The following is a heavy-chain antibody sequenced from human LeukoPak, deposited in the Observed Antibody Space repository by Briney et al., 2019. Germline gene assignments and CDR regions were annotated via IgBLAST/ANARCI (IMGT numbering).Heavy chain of an antibody. D-gene: IGHD3-3*01. CDR3: ARDAFTIFGVVTPRGAWFDP. Sequence: GGSLRLSCAASGFTFSSYWMSWVRQTPGKGLELVANIKQDGSEKYYVDSVKGRFTISRDNAKNSLYLQMNSLRAEDTAVYYCARDAFTIFGVVTPRGAWFDPWGQGTLVTVSS. CDR1: GFTFSSYW. V-gene: IGHV3-7*01. J-gene: IGHJ5*02. CDR2: IKQDGSEK.